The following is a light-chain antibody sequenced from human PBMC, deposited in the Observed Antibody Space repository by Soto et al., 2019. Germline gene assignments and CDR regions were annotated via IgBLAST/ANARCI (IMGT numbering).Light chain of an antibody. CDR3: QQRGYPFT. CDR2: DAS. V-gene: IGKV3-11*01. J-gene: IGKJ3*01. Sequence: EIVLTQSPATLSLSPGERATLSCRASQNVRTYLAWYQQKPGQAPRLLIFDASNRATGIPARFTGSGSGTDFTLTISSLEPEDLAVYYCQQRGYPFTCGPGTKVDIK. CDR1: QNVRTY.